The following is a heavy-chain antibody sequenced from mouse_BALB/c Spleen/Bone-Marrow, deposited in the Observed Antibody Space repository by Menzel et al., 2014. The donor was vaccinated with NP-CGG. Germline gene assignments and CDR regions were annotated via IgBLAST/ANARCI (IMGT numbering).Heavy chain of an antibody. CDR3: ARLGYYGYFFD. Sequence: DVKFQEFGGGLVQPGGSLKLSCAASGFDFRRYWMSWVRQAPGKGLEWIGEINPESSTINYTPSLKDKFIISRDNAKNTLYLQMSKVRSEDTALYYCARLGYYGYFFDWGQGTTLTVSS. V-gene: IGHV4-1*02. CDR2: INPESSTI. CDR1: GFDFRRYW. D-gene: IGHD2-3*01. J-gene: IGHJ2*01.